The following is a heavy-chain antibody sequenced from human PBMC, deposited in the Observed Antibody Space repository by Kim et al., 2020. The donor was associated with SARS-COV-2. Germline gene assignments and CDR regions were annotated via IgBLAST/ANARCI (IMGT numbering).Heavy chain of an antibody. CDR2: IIPIFGTA. CDR1: GGTFSSYA. J-gene: IGHJ6*02. Sequence: SVKVSCKASGGTFSSYAISWVRQAPGQGLEWMGGIIPIFGTANYAQKFQGRVTITADESTSTAYMELSSLRSEDTAVYYCARGAPRGCSSTSCKQRLYYYYGMDVWGQGTTVTVSS. D-gene: IGHD2-2*01. CDR3: ARGAPRGCSSTSCKQRLYYYYGMDV. V-gene: IGHV1-69*13.